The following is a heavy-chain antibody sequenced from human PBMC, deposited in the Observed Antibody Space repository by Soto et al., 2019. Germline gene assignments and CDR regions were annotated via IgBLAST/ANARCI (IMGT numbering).Heavy chain of an antibody. V-gene: IGHV3-30*03. CDR3: ATKVRVTNYLYYGMDV. D-gene: IGHD2-21*02. J-gene: IGHJ6*02. Sequence: QVQLVESGGGVVQPGRALRLSCAASGFSFNTSGMHWVRQAPGKGLEWVAVIAFDGSQEFYGDSVRGRFTISRDNSKNTLFLPMKSLTPEDTAVYYCATKVRVTNYLYYGMDVWGQGTTVTVSS. CDR2: IAFDGSQE. CDR1: GFSFNTSG.